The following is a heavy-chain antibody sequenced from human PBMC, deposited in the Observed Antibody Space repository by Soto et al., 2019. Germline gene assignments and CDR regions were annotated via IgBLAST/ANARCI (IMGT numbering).Heavy chain of an antibody. D-gene: IGHD2-2*01. Sequence: GESLKISCKGSGYSFTSYWIGWVRQMPGKGLEWMGIIYPGDSDTRYSPSFQGQVTISADKSISTAYLQWSSLKASDTAMYYCARGGYCSSTSCPPYYYYMDVWGKGTTVTVSS. V-gene: IGHV5-51*01. J-gene: IGHJ6*03. CDR1: GYSFTSYW. CDR3: ARGGYCSSTSCPPYYYYMDV. CDR2: IYPGDSDT.